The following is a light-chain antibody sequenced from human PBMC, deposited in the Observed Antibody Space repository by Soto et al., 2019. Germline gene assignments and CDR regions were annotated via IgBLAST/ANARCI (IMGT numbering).Light chain of an antibody. J-gene: IGKJ1*01. Sequence: DIVMTQSPLSLPVTPGEPASISCRSSQSLLHSNGYNYLDWYLQKPGQSPQLLIYLGSNRASGVPDRFSGSGSGTDFTLKISRVEAEDVGVYYCQQYKDWPTTFGQGTKVDIK. CDR3: QQYKDWPTT. CDR2: LGS. V-gene: IGKV2-28*01. CDR1: QSLLHSNGYNY.